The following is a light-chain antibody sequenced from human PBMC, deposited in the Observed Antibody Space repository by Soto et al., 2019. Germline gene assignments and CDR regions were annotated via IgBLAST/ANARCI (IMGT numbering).Light chain of an antibody. CDR2: DVS. Sequence: QSALTQPRSVSGSPGQSVTISCTGTSSDVGGYNYVSWYQQHPGKAPKLMIYDVSKRPSGVPDRFSGSKSGNTASLTISGHPAEDEAYYYCCSSAGSSTWVFGGGTKLTVL. CDR1: SSDVGGYNY. J-gene: IGLJ3*02. V-gene: IGLV2-11*01. CDR3: CSSAGSSTWV.